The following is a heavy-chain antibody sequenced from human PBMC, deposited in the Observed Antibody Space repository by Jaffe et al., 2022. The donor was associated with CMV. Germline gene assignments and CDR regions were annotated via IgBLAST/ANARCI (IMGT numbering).Heavy chain of an antibody. Sequence: EVQLVESGGGLVQPGGSLRLSCAASGFTFSSYWMHWVRQAPGKGLVWVSRINSDGGITTYADSVKGRFTISRDNAKNTLYLEMNSLRAEDTAVYYCARGSNVNLWGTSSVLYMDVWGKGTTVTVSS. CDR3: ARGSNVNLWGTSSVLYMDV. CDR1: GFTFSSYW. J-gene: IGHJ6*03. D-gene: IGHD3-16*01. V-gene: IGHV3-74*01. CDR2: INSDGGIT.